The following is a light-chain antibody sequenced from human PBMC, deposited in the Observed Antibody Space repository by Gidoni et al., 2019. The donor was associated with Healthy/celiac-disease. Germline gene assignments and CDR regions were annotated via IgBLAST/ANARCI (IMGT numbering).Light chain of an antibody. CDR3: AAWDDSLNGVV. J-gene: IGLJ2*01. Sequence: QSVLTQPPSASATPGQSVTISCSGSSSNIGSNTVNWYQQRPGTAPKLLIYSNNQRPSGVPDRFSGSKSGTSAALAISGLQSEDEADYYCAAWDDSLNGVVFGGGTKLTVX. CDR1: SSNIGSNT. CDR2: SNN. V-gene: IGLV1-44*01.